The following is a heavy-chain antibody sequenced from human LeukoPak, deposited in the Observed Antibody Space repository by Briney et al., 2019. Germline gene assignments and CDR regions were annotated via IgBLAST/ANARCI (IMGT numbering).Heavy chain of an antibody. D-gene: IGHD1-26*01. CDR3: ARGAESGSYPPYYYYMDV. J-gene: IGHJ6*03. CDR1: GFTFSSYW. Sequence: AGGSLRLSCAASGFTFSSYWMSWVRQAPGKGLEWVANIKQDGSEKYYVDSVKGRFTISRDNAKNSLYLQMNSLRAEDTAVYYCARGAESGSYPPYYYYMDVWGKGTTVTVSS. CDR2: IKQDGSEK. V-gene: IGHV3-7*01.